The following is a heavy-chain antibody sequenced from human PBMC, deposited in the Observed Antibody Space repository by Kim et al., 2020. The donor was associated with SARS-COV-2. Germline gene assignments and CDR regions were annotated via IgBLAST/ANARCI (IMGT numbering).Heavy chain of an antibody. D-gene: IGHD3-10*01. CDR3: ARVGHGSGSYYNGISHYFDY. V-gene: IGHV7-4-1*02. J-gene: IGHJ4*02. CDR2: INTNTGNP. CDR1: GYTFTSYA. Sequence: ASVKVSYKASGYTFTSYAMNWVRQAPGQGLEWMGWINTNTGNPTYAQGFTGRFVFSLDTSVSTAYLQISSLKAEDTAVYYCARVGHGSGSYYNGISHYFDYWGQGTLVTVSS.